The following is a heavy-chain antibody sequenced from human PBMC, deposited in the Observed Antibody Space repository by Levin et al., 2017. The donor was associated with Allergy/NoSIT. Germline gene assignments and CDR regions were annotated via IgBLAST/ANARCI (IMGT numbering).Heavy chain of an antibody. CDR1: EFSPSTRGVG. V-gene: IGHV2-5*01. CDR2: LYWNGDK. J-gene: IGHJ4*02. D-gene: IGHD2/OR15-2a*01. Sequence: VSGPTLVKPTQTLTLTCTFSEFSPSTRGVGVGWIRQPPGKALEWLALLYWNGDKRFSPSLKSRLDITKDTSKNQVVLTMTNMDPVDTATYYCVRRQGYFGSARVLDYWGQGTLVTVSS. CDR3: VRRQGYFGSARVLDY.